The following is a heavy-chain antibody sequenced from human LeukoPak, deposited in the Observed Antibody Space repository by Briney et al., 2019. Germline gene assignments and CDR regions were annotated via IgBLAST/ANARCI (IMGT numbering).Heavy chain of an antibody. D-gene: IGHD3-10*01. Sequence: AGGSPRLSCAASGFTFSSYGMHWVRQAPGKGLGWVAVIWYDGSNKYYADSVKGRFTISRDNSKNTLYLQMNSLRAEDTAVYYCARDDYYGSASFDYWGQGTLVTVSS. CDR2: IWYDGSNK. CDR1: GFTFSSYG. V-gene: IGHV3-33*01. CDR3: ARDDYYGSASFDY. J-gene: IGHJ4*02.